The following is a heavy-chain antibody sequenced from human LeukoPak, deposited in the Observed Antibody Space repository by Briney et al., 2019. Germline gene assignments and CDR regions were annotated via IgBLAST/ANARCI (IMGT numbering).Heavy chain of an antibody. V-gene: IGHV3-30*03. CDR2: ISYDGSNK. J-gene: IGHJ4*02. Sequence: GGSLRLSCAASGFTFSSYGMHWVRQAPGKGLEWVAVISYDGSNKYYADSVKGRFTISRDNGKSSLYLQMNSLRVEDTALYYCVRQFASWGQGTLVTVSS. CDR3: VRQFAS. CDR1: GFTFSSYG.